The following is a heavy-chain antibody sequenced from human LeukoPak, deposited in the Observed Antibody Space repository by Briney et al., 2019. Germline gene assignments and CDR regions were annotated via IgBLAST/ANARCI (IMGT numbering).Heavy chain of an antibody. CDR2: VSYSGDT. V-gene: IGHV4-39*01. CDR1: GGSFSSSTHH. J-gene: IGHJ4*02. Sequence: PSETLSLTCTVSGGSFSSSTHHWGWIRQPPGKGLEWIGSVSYSGDTYYNPSLKSRVIISEDTSKNQLSLGLSSVTAADTAIYYCARRAVENYFDYWGQGTPVTVSS. CDR3: ARRAVENYFDY. D-gene: IGHD5-24*01.